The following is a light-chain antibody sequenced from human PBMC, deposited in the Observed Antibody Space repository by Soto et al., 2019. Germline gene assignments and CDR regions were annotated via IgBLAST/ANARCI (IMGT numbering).Light chain of an antibody. V-gene: IGKV3-15*01. Sequence: EVVLTQSPAILSLSPGERATLSCRASQSVSVNFAWYQHKPGQAPRLLIYGASTRATGIPARFSGSGSGTEFTLTISSLQSEDFAVYYCQQYNNWPRTFGQGTKVDIK. J-gene: IGKJ1*01. CDR1: QSVSVN. CDR3: QQYNNWPRT. CDR2: GAS.